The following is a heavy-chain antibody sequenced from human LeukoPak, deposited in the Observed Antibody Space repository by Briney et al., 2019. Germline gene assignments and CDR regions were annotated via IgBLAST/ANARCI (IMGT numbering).Heavy chain of an antibody. V-gene: IGHV1-2*02. J-gene: IGHJ4*02. Sequence: GASVKVSCKASGYTFTGYYMHWVRQAPGQGLEWMGWINPNSGGTNYAQKFQGRVTITRDTSASTAYMELSSLRSEDTAVYYCASSYLYFDWLLSHFDYWGQGTLVTVSS. CDR1: GYTFTGYY. CDR3: ASSYLYFDWLLSHFDY. D-gene: IGHD3-9*01. CDR2: INPNSGGT.